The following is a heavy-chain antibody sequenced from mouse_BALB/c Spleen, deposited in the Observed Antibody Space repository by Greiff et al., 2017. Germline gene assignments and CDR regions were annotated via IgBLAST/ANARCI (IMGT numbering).Heavy chain of an antibody. CDR2: IDPENGNT. Sequence: VQLQQSGAELVRPGALVKLSCKASGFNIKDYYMHWVKQRPEQGLEWIGWIDPENGNTIYDPKFQGKASITADTSSNTAYLQLSSLTSEDTAVYYFAMTGITTVNYWGQGTTLTVSS. D-gene: IGHD1-1*01. J-gene: IGHJ2*01. CDR1: GFNIKDYY. V-gene: IGHV14-1*02. CDR3: AMTGITTVNY.